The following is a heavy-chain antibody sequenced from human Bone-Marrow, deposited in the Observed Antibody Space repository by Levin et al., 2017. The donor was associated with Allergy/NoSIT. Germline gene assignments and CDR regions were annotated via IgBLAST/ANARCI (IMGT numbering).Heavy chain of an antibody. V-gene: IGHV4-31*03. CDR3: ASRGIAARPDRGTTGHYYYYMDV. CDR1: GGSISSGGYY. CDR2: IYYSGST. J-gene: IGHJ6*03. D-gene: IGHD6-6*01. Sequence: SETLSLTCTVSGGSISSGGYYWSWIRQHPGKGLEWIGYIYYSGSTYYNPSLKSRVTISVDTSKNQFSLKLSSVTAADTAVYYCASRGIAARPDRGTTGHYYYYMDVWGKGTTVTVSS.